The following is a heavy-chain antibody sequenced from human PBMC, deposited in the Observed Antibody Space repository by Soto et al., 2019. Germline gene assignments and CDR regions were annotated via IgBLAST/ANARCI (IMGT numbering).Heavy chain of an antibody. CDR1: GFTFDNYA. CDR2: IGWNSYTI. J-gene: IGHJ4*02. CDR3: ARGYSGFWASSYFDS. Sequence: EVQLVESGGDLVKPGRSLRLSCAASGFTFDNYAMYWVRQAPGKGLEWVAGIGWNSYTINYADSVKGRFTISRDKAKNSLYLQMPNLRAEDTALYYCARGYSGFWASSYFDSCGQGTLVTISS. V-gene: IGHV3-9*01. D-gene: IGHD3-3*01.